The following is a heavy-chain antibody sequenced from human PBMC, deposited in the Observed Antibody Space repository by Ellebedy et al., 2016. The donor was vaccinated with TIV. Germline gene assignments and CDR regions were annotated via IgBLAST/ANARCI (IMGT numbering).Heavy chain of an antibody. CDR2: IHHSGNT. Sequence: MPSETLSLTCTVSGYSISSEYYWGWIRQPPGKGLEWIGNIHHSGNTYFNPSLKSRVTMSVDTSKNHFSLELTSVTAADTAVYYCARGPLSDWLIYGNWFDPWGQGILVIVSS. CDR3: ARGPLSDWLIYGNWFDP. J-gene: IGHJ5*02. CDR1: GYSISSEYY. V-gene: IGHV4-38-2*02. D-gene: IGHD3/OR15-3a*01.